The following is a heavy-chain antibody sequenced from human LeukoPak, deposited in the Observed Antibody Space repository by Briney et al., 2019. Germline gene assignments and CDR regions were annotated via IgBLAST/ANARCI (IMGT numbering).Heavy chain of an antibody. CDR2: ISGSDGTT. CDR3: AKDANYFDSGGYLIPFDY. D-gene: IGHD3-22*01. J-gene: IGHJ4*02. V-gene: IGHV3-23*01. CDR1: GFTFSRFA. Sequence: PGGSLTLSCAASGFTFSRFAMSWVRQAPGKDLEWVSSISGSDGTTYYAESVEGRFTISRDNSKNILYLQMNSLRADDTAVYYCAKDANYFDSGGYLIPFDYWGQGTLVTVSS.